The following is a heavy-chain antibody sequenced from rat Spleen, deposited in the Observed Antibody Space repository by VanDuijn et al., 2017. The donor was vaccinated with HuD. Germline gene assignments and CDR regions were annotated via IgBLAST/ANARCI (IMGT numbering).Heavy chain of an antibody. V-gene: IGHV5-22*01. Sequence: EVQLVESGGGLVQPGRSMKLSCAASGFTFSDYYMAWVRQAPKKGLEWVASISYEGSSTYYGDSVTGRFTISRDNAKSTLYLQMNSLRSEDTATYYCARQLSNWFAYWGQGTLVTVSS. J-gene: IGHJ3*01. CDR3: ARQLSNWFAY. CDR1: GFTFSDYY. CDR2: ISYEGSST.